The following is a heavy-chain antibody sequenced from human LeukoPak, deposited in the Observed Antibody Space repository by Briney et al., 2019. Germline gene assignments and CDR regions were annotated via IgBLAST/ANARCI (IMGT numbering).Heavy chain of an antibody. CDR1: GGSTSSGDYY. Sequence: PSQTLSLXCTVSGGSTSSGDYYWSWIRQPPGKGLEWIGYIYYSGSTYYNPSLKSRVTISVDTSKNQFSLRLSSVTAADTAVYYCARSDAWDGSGSYDIWGQGTMVTVSS. J-gene: IGHJ3*02. V-gene: IGHV4-30-4*08. CDR3: ARSDAWDGSGSYDI. CDR2: IYYSGST. D-gene: IGHD3-10*01.